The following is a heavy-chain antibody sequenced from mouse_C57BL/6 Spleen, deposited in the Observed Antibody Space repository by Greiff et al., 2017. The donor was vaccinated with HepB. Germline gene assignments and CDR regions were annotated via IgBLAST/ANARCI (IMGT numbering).Heavy chain of an antibody. J-gene: IGHJ4*01. CDR2: ISSGGSYT. CDR1: GFTFSSYG. D-gene: IGHD3-2*02. V-gene: IGHV5-6*02. Sequence: DVMLVESGGDLVKPGGSLKLSCAASGFTFSSYGMSWVRQTPDKRLEWVATISSGGSYTYYPDSVKGRFTISRDNAKNTLYLQMSSLKSEDTAMYYCARHGDSSGFYAMDYWGQGTSVTVSS. CDR3: ARHGDSSGFYAMDY.